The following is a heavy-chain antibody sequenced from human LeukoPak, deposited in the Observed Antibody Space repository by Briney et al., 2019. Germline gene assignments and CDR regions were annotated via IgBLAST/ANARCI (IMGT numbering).Heavy chain of an antibody. Sequence: ASVKVSCKASGYTFTSYDINWVRQATGHGLEWMGWMNPNSGNTGYAQKFQGRVTMTRNTSISTAYMELSSLRSEDTAVYYCARASARTRIAAAGTIGYWGQGTLVTVSS. D-gene: IGHD6-13*01. CDR1: GYTFTSYD. V-gene: IGHV1-8*01. J-gene: IGHJ4*02. CDR3: ARASARTRIAAAGTIGY. CDR2: MNPNSGNT.